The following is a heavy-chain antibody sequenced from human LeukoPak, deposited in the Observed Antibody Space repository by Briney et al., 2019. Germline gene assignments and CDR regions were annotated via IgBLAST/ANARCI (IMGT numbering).Heavy chain of an antibody. D-gene: IGHD2-8*01. CDR1: GFTFSSHV. Sequence: PGGSLRLSCAASGFTFSSHVMNWVRQAPGKGLEWVSGISGSGSSTYYADSVEGRFTVSRDNSKNTLFLQMNSLRAGDTAVYYCAKDPVYDYWGQGTLVTVSS. V-gene: IGHV3-23*01. J-gene: IGHJ4*02. CDR2: ISGSGSST. CDR3: AKDPVYDY.